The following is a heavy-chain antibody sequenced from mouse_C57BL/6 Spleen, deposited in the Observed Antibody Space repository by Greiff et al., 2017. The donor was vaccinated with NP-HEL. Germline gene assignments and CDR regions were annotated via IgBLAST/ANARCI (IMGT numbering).Heavy chain of an antibody. V-gene: IGHV14-4*01. D-gene: IGHD2-3*01. CDR3: TTTPDGYWFAY. Sequence: VQLQQSGAELVRPGASVKLSCTASGFTIKDDYMHWVKQRPEQGLEWIGWIDPENGDTEYASKFQGKATITADTSSNTAYLQLSSLTSEDTAVYYCTTTPDGYWFAYWGQGTLVTVSA. CDR1: GFTIKDDY. J-gene: IGHJ3*01. CDR2: IDPENGDT.